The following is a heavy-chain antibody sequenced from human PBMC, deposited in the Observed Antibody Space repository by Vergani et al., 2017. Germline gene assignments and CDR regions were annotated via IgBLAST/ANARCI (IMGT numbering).Heavy chain of an antibody. CDR2: IYYSGST. D-gene: IGHD5-18*01. V-gene: IGHV4-30-4*01. J-gene: IGHJ6*02. CDR3: ARWIQLYYYGMDV. Sequence: QVQLQESGPGLVKPSQTLSLTCTVSGGSISSGDHYWSWIRQPPGKGLEWIGDIYYSGSTYDNPSLKSRVTISVDTSKNQFSLKLSSVTAADTAVYYCARWIQLYYYGMDVWGQGTTVTVSS. CDR1: GGSISSGDHY.